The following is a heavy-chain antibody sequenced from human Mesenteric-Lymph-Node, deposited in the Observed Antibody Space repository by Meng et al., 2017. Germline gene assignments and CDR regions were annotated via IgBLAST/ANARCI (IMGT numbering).Heavy chain of an antibody. J-gene: IGHJ4*02. V-gene: IGHV3-23*01. CDR3: AKALESGGYWFEGGSDH. D-gene: IGHD3-22*01. CDR2: ISGSGVHK. CDR1: GFTFSDHA. Sequence: GRSLRPSCAASGFTFSDHAMSWVRLVPGEGLEWVSSISGSGVHKYYAASVKGRFSVSRDNSRNTVTLQMSTLRAENTLIYYCAKALESGGYWFEGGSDHWGQGVLVTVSS.